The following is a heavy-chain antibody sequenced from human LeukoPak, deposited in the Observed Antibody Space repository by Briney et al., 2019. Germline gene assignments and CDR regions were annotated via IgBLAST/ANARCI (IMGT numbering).Heavy chain of an antibody. CDR2: FYNNLNT. Sequence: SETLSLTCSVSGGSIRIYYWSWIRQPPGKGLEWIGSFYNNLNTNYNPSLRSRVTISGDTSKNQFSLKLSSVTAADTAVYYCARVFDDVKGGLWFGEQFDPWGQGTLVTVSS. CDR3: ARVFDDVKGGLWFGEQFDP. J-gene: IGHJ5*02. D-gene: IGHD3-10*01. V-gene: IGHV4-59*08. CDR1: GGSIRIYY.